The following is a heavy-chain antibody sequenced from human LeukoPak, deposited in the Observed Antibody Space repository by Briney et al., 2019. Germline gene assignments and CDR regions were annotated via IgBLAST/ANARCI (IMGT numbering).Heavy chain of an antibody. D-gene: IGHD2-2*02. CDR2: IYTSGST. J-gene: IGHJ6*02. V-gene: IGHV4-4*07. Sequence: SETLSLTCTVSGGSISSYYWSWLRQPAGKGLEWIGRIYTSGSTNYNPSLKSRVTISVDTSKNQFSLKLSSVTAADTAVYYCARGGSYCSSTSCYTAYYYYGMDVWGQGTTVTVSS. CDR3: ARGGSYCSSTSCYTAYYYYGMDV. CDR1: GGSISSYY.